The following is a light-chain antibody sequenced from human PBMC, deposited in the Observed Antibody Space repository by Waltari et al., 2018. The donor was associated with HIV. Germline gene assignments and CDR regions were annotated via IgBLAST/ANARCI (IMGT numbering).Light chain of an antibody. CDR1: NVGRKR. V-gene: IGLV3-21*03. J-gene: IGLJ3*02. CDR2: DDA. Sequence: SYILTQSPSVSVAPGKTAKISCGGDNVGRKRVHWYQQKPGQAPLLVIYDDAARPSGIPARFSGPNSGNTATLTITRVEVGDEADYYCQVWDFTTDHVVFGGGTKLTVL. CDR3: QVWDFTTDHVV.